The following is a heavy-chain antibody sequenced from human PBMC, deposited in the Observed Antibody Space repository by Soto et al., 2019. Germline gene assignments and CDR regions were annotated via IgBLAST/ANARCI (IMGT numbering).Heavy chain of an antibody. D-gene: IGHD1-1*01. J-gene: IGHJ4*02. CDR3: ARDTTPSL. V-gene: IGHV4-59*01. CDR2: VYYSGST. CDR1: GASISSYY. Sequence: QVQLQESGPGLVKPSETLSLTCTVSGASISSYYWSWIRQPPGKGLEWIGYVYYSGSTNYNPALKSRVTISVDTSKTPFSLQLSSVTAADTAMYYCARDTTPSLWGQGTLVTVSS.